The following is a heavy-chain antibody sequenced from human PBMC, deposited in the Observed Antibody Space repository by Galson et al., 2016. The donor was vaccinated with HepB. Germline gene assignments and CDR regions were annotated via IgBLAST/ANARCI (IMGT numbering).Heavy chain of an antibody. D-gene: IGHD6-13*01. CDR2: IYYSGST. V-gene: IGHV4-31*03. J-gene: IGHJ4*02. Sequence: TLSLTCTVSGGSITSNGFYWSWIRQHPGKGLEWIGYIYYSGSTYYNPSLKSRITMSVDTSTNQFSLRLSSVTAADTAVYFCARAPGKQQFDSWGQGTLVSVSS. CDR1: GGSITSNGFY. CDR3: ARAPGKQQFDS.